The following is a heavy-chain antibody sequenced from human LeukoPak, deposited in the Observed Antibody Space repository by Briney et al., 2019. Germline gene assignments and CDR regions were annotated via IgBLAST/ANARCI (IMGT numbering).Heavy chain of an antibody. CDR2: IYYSGST. CDR3: ARRGIAVAGYYFDY. CDR1: GGSISSSSYY. V-gene: IGHV4-39*01. Sequence: SETLSLTCTVSGGSISSSSYYWGWIRQPPGKGLEWIGSIYYSGSTYYNPSLKSRVTISVDTSKNQFSLELSSVTAADTAVYYCARRGIAVAGYYFDYWGQGTLVTVSS. D-gene: IGHD6-19*01. J-gene: IGHJ4*02.